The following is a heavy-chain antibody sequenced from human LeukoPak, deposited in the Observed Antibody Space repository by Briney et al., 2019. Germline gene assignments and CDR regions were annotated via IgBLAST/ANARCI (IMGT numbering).Heavy chain of an antibody. CDR3: AKEGVYCSSTSCSRYYYYYMDV. CDR1: GFTFSSYG. Sequence: GGSLRLSCAASGFTFSSYGMHWVRQAPGKGLEWVAFIRYDGSNKYYADSVKGRFTISRDNSKNTLYLQMNSLRAEDTAVYYCAKEGVYCSSTSCSRYYYYYMDVWGKGTTVTVSS. D-gene: IGHD2-2*01. J-gene: IGHJ6*03. V-gene: IGHV3-30*02. CDR2: IRYDGSNK.